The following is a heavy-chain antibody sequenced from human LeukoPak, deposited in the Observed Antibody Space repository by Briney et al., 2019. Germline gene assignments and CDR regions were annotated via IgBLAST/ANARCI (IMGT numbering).Heavy chain of an antibody. CDR2: INPSGGST. D-gene: IGHD5-18*01. V-gene: IGHV1-46*01. CDR3: ARDPLFNGYSYGFFDY. CDR1: GYTFTSYY. J-gene: IGHJ4*02. Sequence: ASVKVSCKAPGYTFTSYYMHWVRQAPGQGLEWMGIINPSGGSTSYAQKFQGRVTMTRDTSTSTVYMELSSLRSEDTAVYYCARDPLFNGYSYGFFDYWGQGTLVTVSS.